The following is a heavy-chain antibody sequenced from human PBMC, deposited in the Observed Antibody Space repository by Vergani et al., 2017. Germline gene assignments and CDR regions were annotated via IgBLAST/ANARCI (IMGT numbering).Heavy chain of an antibody. V-gene: IGHV1-69*13. D-gene: IGHD6-19*01. CDR2: IIPIFGTA. J-gene: IGHJ3*02. CDR1: GGTFSSCA. CDR3: ASASIAVAGNTGDAFDI. Sequence: QVQLVQSGAEVKKPGSSVKVSCKASGGTFSSCAISWVRQAPGQELEWMGRIIPIFGTANYAQKFQGRVTITADESTSTAYMELSSLRSEDTAVYYCASASIAVAGNTGDAFDIWGQGTMVTVSS.